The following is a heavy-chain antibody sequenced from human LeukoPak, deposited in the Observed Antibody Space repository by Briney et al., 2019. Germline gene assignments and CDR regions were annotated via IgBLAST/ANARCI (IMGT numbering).Heavy chain of an antibody. V-gene: IGHV3-23*01. D-gene: IGHD3-22*01. CDR1: GFTFSSYA. Sequence: PGGSLRLSCAASGFTFSSYAMSWVRQAPGKGLEWVSAISGSGGSTYYADSVKGRFTISRDNSKNTLYLQMNSLRAEDTAVYYCAKDSGDSSGYFTGYFDYWGQGTLVTVSS. CDR3: AKDSGDSSGYFTGYFDY. J-gene: IGHJ4*02. CDR2: ISGSGGST.